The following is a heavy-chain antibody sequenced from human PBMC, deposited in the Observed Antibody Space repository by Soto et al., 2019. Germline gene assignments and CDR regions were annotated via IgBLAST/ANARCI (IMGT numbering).Heavy chain of an antibody. CDR1: GFTFSSYA. J-gene: IGHJ4*02. CDR3: AKEDGYCSSTSCRGSGY. D-gene: IGHD2-2*03. Sequence: GGSLRLSCAASGFTFSSYAMSWVRQAPGKGLEWVSAISGSGGSTYYADSVKGRFTISRDNSKNTLYLQMNSLRAEDTAVYYCAKEDGYCSSTSCRGSGYWGQGTLVTVSS. CDR2: ISGSGGST. V-gene: IGHV3-23*01.